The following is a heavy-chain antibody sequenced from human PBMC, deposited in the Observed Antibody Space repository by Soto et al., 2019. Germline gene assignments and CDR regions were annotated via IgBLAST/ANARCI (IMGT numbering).Heavy chain of an antibody. V-gene: IGHV1-58*01. CDR2: IVVGSGNT. D-gene: IGHD2-21*01. CDR1: GFTFTSSA. Sequence: SVKVSCKASGFTFTSSAVQWVRQARGQRLEWIGWIVVGSGNTNYAQKFQERVTITRDMSTSTAYMELSSLRSEDTAVYYCARLGAYYQSLDPWGQGTVVTVSS. J-gene: IGHJ5*02. CDR3: ARLGAYYQSLDP.